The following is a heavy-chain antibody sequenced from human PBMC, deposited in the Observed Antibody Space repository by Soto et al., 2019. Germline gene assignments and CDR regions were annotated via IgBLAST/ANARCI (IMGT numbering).Heavy chain of an antibody. CDR1: GYTFTNYG. CDR3: ARGDFGSSPDY. V-gene: IGHV1-18*01. J-gene: IGHJ4*02. CDR2: ISGYNGNT. Sequence: ASVKVSCKASGYTFTNYGISWVRQAPGQGLEWMGWISGYNGNTNYAQKLQGRATMTTDTSTSRAYMELRSLKSDDTAVYFCARGDFGSSPDYWGQGTLVTVSS. D-gene: IGHD6-6*01.